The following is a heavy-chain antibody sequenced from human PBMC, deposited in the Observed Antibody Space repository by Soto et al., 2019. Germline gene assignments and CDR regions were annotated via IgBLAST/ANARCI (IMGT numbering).Heavy chain of an antibody. CDR3: ASAAVTAPDY. CDR2: IYSGGST. V-gene: IGHV3-53*01. J-gene: IGHJ4*02. D-gene: IGHD2-21*02. Sequence: EVQLVEPGGGLIQPGGSLRLSCAASGFTVSSKYMTWVRQAPGKGLEWVSVIYSGGSTYYADSVKGRFTISRDNSKNTLYLQMNSLRAEDTAVYYCASAAVTAPDYWGQGTLVTVSS. CDR1: GFTVSSKY.